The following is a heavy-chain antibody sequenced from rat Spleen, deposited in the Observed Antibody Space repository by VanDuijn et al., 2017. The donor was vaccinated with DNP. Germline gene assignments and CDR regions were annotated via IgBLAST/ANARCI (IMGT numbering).Heavy chain of an antibody. CDR1: GFTFNNYW. CDR3: SRGDGSYGFDY. V-gene: IGHV5-31*01. CDR2: ITSSGGST. D-gene: IGHD1-3*01. J-gene: IGHJ2*01. Sequence: EVQLVESGGDLVQPGRSLKLSCVASGFTFNNYWMTWIRQVPGKGLEWVASITSSGGSTYYPDSVKGRFTISRDNAKNTLYLQMNSLRSEDTATYYCSRGDGSYGFDYWGQGVMVTVSS.